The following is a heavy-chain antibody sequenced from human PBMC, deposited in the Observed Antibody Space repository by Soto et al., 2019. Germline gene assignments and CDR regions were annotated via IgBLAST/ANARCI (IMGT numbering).Heavy chain of an antibody. D-gene: IGHD3-3*01. Sequence: VGPLRLSCAASGFTFSSYSMNWVRQAPGKGLEWVSYISSSSSTIYYADSVKGRFTISRDNAKNSLYLQMNSLRDEDTAVYYCARDSTYYDFWSGYYTMGGWFDPWGQGTLVTVSS. CDR2: ISSSSSTI. V-gene: IGHV3-48*02. CDR1: GFTFSSYS. J-gene: IGHJ5*02. CDR3: ARDSTYYDFWSGYYTMGGWFDP.